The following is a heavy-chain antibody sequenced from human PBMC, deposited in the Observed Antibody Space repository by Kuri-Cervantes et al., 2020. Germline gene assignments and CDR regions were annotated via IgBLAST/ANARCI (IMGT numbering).Heavy chain of an antibody. CDR1: GGSISSDNYY. Sequence: SETLSLTCAVSGGSISSDNYYWTWIRQPPGKGLELIGYIHYSGSTNYDPSLRSRVTISVDTSKNQFSLKLSSVTAADTAVYYCARDYYDSSGYSSFDYWGQGTLVTVSS. J-gene: IGHJ4*02. CDR2: IHYSGST. CDR3: ARDYYDSSGYSSFDY. D-gene: IGHD3-22*01. V-gene: IGHV4-61*01.